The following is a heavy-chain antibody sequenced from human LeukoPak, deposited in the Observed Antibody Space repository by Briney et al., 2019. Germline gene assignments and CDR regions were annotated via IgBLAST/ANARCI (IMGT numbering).Heavy chain of an antibody. J-gene: IGHJ4*02. CDR1: GFTFSSYS. D-gene: IGHD4-17*01. Sequence: GGSLRLSCAASGFTFSSYSMNWGRQAPGKGLEWVSYISSSSSTIYYADSVKGRFTISRDNAKNSLYLQMNSLRDEDTAVYYCERDKIYGDYGGVTLDYWGQGTLVTVSS. CDR3: ERDKIYGDYGGVTLDY. CDR2: ISSSSSTI. V-gene: IGHV3-48*02.